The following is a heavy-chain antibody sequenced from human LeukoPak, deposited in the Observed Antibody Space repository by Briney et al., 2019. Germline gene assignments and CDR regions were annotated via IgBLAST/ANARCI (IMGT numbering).Heavy chain of an antibody. V-gene: IGHV4-59*01. Sequence: SETLSLTCTVSGGSISSYYWSWIRQPPGKGLEWIGYIYYSGSTNYNPSLKSRVTISVDTPKNQFSLKLSSVTAADTAVYYCVSGGSVLLLAAADTSYYYMDVWGKGTTVTVSS. J-gene: IGHJ6*03. D-gene: IGHD6-13*01. CDR2: IYYSGST. CDR1: GGSISSYY. CDR3: VSGGSVLLLAAADTSYYYMDV.